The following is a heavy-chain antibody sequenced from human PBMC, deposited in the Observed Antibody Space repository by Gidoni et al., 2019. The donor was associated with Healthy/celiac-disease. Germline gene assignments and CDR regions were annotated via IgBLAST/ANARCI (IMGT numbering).Heavy chain of an antibody. Sequence: QVQLVESGGGVVQPGRSLRRYCAASGFTFSSYGMHWVRQAPGKGLEWVAVISYDGINNYYADSVKGRFTISRDNSKNTLYLQMNSLRAEDTAVYYCARDVKSRPFDYWGQGTLVTVSS. CDR3: ARDVKSRPFDY. CDR1: GFTFSSYG. V-gene: IGHV3-30*03. CDR2: ISYDGINN. J-gene: IGHJ4*02.